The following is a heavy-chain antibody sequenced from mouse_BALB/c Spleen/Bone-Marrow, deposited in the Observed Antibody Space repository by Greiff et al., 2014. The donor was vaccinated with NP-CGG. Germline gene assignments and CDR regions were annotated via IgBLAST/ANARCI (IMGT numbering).Heavy chain of an antibody. CDR3: ARWEYYAMDY. V-gene: IGHV14-3*02. D-gene: IGHD4-1*01. CDR2: IDPAHGNT. Sequence: VQLQQPGAELVKPGASVKLSCTASGFNIKDTYMHWVKQRPEQGLEWIGRIDPAHGNTKYDPKFQGKATITADTSSNTAYLQLSSLTSEDTAVYYCARWEYYAMDYWGQGTSVTVSS. CDR1: GFNIKDTY. J-gene: IGHJ4*01.